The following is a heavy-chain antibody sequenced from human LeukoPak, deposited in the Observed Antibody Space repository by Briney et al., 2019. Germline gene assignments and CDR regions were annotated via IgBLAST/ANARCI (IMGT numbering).Heavy chain of an antibody. Sequence: GGSLRLSCAASGFTFSSYEMNSVRQAPGEGLGWGSYISSGGSTIYYADFVKGRFTISRDNAKKSVYLQVNSLRAEDTAVYYCARAYSERYGLGYYYMDVWGKGTTVTISS. D-gene: IGHD1-26*01. CDR1: GFTFSSYE. J-gene: IGHJ6*03. CDR2: ISSGGSTI. CDR3: ARAYSERYGLGYYYMDV. V-gene: IGHV3-48*03.